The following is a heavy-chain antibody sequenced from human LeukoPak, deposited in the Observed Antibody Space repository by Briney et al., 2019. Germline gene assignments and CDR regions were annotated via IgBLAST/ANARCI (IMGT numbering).Heavy chain of an antibody. V-gene: IGHV4-34*01. CDR3: ARGPSSWFKHYFDY. D-gene: IGHD6-13*01. CDR1: GGSFSGYY. Sequence: SETLSLTCAVYGGSFSGYYWSWIRQPPGKGLEWIGEINHSGSTNYNPSLKSRVTISVDTSKNQFSLKLSSVTAADTAVYYCARGPSSWFKHYFDYWGQGTLVTVSS. CDR2: INHSGST. J-gene: IGHJ4*02.